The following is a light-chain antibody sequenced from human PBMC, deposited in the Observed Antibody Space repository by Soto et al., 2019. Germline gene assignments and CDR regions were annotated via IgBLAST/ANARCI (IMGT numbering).Light chain of an antibody. CDR3: QQHGTSPYT. J-gene: IGKJ2*01. CDR2: GAS. Sequence: PRERATLSCWASQSLRSSYLAWYQRKPGQAPRLLMFGASRRATGIPDRFNGSGSGTDFILTISRLEPEDVAVYYCQQHGTSPYTFGQGTVLEIK. CDR1: QSLRSSY. V-gene: IGKV3-20*01.